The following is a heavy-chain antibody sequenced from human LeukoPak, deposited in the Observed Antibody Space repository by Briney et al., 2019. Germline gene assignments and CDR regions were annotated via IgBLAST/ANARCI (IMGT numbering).Heavy chain of an antibody. CDR1: GFTFSSYE. J-gene: IGHJ6*04. CDR3: AELGITMIGGV. CDR2: ISSSGSTI. D-gene: IGHD3-10*02. V-gene: IGHV3-48*03. Sequence: PGGSLRLSCAASGFTFSSYEMNWVRQAPGKGLEWASYISSSGSTIYSADSVKGRFTISRDNAKNSLYLQMNSLRAEDTAVYYCAELGITMIGGVWGKGTTVTISS.